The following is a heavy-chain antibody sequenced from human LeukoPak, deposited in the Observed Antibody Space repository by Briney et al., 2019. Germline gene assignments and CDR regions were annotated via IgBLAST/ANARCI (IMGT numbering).Heavy chain of an antibody. CDR2: INPSGGST. CDR1: GYTFTSYY. Sequence: ASVKVSCKASGYTFTSYYMHWVRQAPGQGLEWMGIINPSGGSTSYAQKFQGGVTMTRDMSTSTVYMELSSLRSEDTAVYYCARGGTETRRGYYYYYYMDVWGKGTTVTVSS. D-gene: IGHD4-11*01. CDR3: ARGGTETRRGYYYYYYMDV. J-gene: IGHJ6*03. V-gene: IGHV1-46*01.